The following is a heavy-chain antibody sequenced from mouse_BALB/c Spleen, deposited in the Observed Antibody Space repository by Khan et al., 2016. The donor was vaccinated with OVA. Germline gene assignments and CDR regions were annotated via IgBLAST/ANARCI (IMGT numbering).Heavy chain of an antibody. V-gene: IGHV1S136*01. CDR2: VIRYNDGT. D-gene: IGHD1-1*01. Sequence: VQLKQPGPELVKPGASWKMSCKASGCTFTNYVMHWVKQKSGQGLERFGYVIRYNDGTMYSENFKGKATLTSDIYSSTAYMELSSLTSEDSAVYYCARYASSPYYAMDYWGQGASVTVSS. CDR3: ARYASSPYYAMDY. J-gene: IGHJ4*01. CDR1: GCTFTNYV.